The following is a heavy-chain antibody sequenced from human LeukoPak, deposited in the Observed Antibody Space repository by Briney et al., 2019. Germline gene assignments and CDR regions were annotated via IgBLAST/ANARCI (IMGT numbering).Heavy chain of an antibody. V-gene: IGHV4-61*02. CDR2: IYTSGST. Sequence: SQTLSLTCTVSGGSISSGSYYWSWIRQPAGKGLEWIGRIYTSGSTNYNPSLKSRVTISVDTSKNQFSLKLSSVAAADTAVYYCARGAPGGYSRIRIGGYFDYWGQGTLVTVSS. CDR1: GGSISSGSYY. J-gene: IGHJ4*02. D-gene: IGHD4-11*01. CDR3: ARGAPGGYSRIRIGGYFDY.